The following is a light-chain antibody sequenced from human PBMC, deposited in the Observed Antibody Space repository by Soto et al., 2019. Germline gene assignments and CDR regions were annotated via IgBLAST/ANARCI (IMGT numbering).Light chain of an antibody. J-gene: IGLJ1*01. CDR2: SNT. V-gene: IGLV1-40*01. CDR3: QSYDSGVAGSV. CDR1: SSNIGAGFD. Sequence: QSVLTQPPSVSGAPGQTVTISCIGSSSNIGAGFDVHGDQQDPGTAPKLVLYSNTPRTSGVPDRFSGSRSGSSASLAITGLQAEDEADYYCQSYDSGVAGSVFGTGTKVTVL.